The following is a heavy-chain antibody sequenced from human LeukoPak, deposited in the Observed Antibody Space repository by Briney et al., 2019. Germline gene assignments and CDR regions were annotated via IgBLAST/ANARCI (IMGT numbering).Heavy chain of an antibody. CDR3: ARDQIAVYCSSTSCYRSYGMDV. D-gene: IGHD2-2*01. V-gene: IGHV3-11*06. Sequence: GGSLRLSCAASGFTFSDYYMSWIRQAPGKGLEWVSYISSSSSCTNYADSVKGRFTISRENAKNSLYLQMNSLRAEDTAVYYCARDQIAVYCSSTSCYRSYGMDVWGQGTTVTVSS. CDR2: ISSSSSCT. CDR1: GFTFSDYY. J-gene: IGHJ6*02.